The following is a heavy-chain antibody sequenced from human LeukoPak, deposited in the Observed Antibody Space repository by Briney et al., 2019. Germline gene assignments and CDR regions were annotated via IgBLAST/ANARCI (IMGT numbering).Heavy chain of an antibody. CDR2: ISWNGNSI. Sequence: SLRLSCAASGFSFDDYAMHWVRQAPGKGLEWVSGISWNGNSIGYADSVKGRFTISRDNAKNSLSLQMSSLRAEDTALYYCAGAPWGPYDFWGQGTLVTVSS. CDR1: GFSFDDYA. D-gene: IGHD1-26*01. V-gene: IGHV3-9*01. CDR3: AGAPWGPYDF. J-gene: IGHJ4*02.